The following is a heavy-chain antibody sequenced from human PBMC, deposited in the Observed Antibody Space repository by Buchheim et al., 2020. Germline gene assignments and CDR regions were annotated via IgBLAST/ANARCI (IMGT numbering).Heavy chain of an antibody. J-gene: IGHJ6*02. CDR1: GYTFTSYY. CDR3: ARDWEWLRSGAVYGMDV. D-gene: IGHD5-12*01. Sequence: QVQLVQSGAEVKKPGASVKVSCKASGYTFTSYYMHWVRQAPGQGLEWMGIINPSGGSTSYAQKFQGRVTMPRDTSTSTAYMELSSLRSEDTAVYYCARDWEWLRSGAVYGMDVWGQGTT. V-gene: IGHV1-46*03. CDR2: INPSGGST.